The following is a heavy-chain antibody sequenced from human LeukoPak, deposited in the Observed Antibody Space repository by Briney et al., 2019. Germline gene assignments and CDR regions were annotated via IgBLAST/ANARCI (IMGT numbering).Heavy chain of an antibody. V-gene: IGHV3-23*01. Sequence: GGSLRLSCAASGFTLSTYAMSWVRQAPGKGLEWVSDISGTSFNTYYADSVKGRFTISRDNSKDTLYLQMNSLRAEDTAVYYCAKRDSSGYFPDSWGQGTLVTVSS. J-gene: IGHJ4*02. CDR3: AKRDSSGYFPDS. CDR1: GFTLSTYA. CDR2: ISGTSFNT. D-gene: IGHD3-22*01.